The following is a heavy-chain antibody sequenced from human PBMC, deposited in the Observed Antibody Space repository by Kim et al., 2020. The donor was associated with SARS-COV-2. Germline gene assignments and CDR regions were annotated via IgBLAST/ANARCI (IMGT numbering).Heavy chain of an antibody. CDR3: TTSAGTIAGLDY. D-gene: IGHD6-13*01. V-gene: IGHV3-15*01. Sequence: GGSLRLSCAASGFSFDNAWMTWVRQAPGKGLEWVSRIKSKIHGGTTDYAAPGKGRFTIPSDDSKDTLYLQMNNLETEDTAVYYCTTSAGTIAGLDYWGPGALVSVST. CDR2: IKSKIHGGTT. CDR1: GFSFDNAW. J-gene: IGHJ4*02.